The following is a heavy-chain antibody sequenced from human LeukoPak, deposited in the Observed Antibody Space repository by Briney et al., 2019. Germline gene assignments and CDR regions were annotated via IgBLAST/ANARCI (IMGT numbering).Heavy chain of an antibody. CDR2: ISSSSYI. CDR1: GFTFSSYS. Sequence: GGSLRLSCTASGFTFSSYSMNWVRQAPGKGLEWVSSISSSSYIYYADSVKGRFTSSRDNAKNSLYLQMNSLRAEDTAVYYCATGFEDNGDYRKSFDYWGQGTLVTVSS. CDR3: ATGFEDNGDYRKSFDY. J-gene: IGHJ4*02. V-gene: IGHV3-21*01. D-gene: IGHD4-17*01.